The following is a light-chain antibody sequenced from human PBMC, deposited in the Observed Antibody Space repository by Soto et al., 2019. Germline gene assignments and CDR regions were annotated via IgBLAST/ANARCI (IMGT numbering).Light chain of an antibody. CDR3: QSYDISLSVYVI. CDR2: GNS. V-gene: IGLV1-40*01. J-gene: IGLJ2*01. CDR1: SSNIGAGYD. Sequence: QTVVTQPPSVSGAPGQRVTISCTGSSSNIGAGYDVQWYQQLPGAAPKLLIFGNSNRPSGVPDRVSGSRSGTSASLAITGLQAEDEADYFCQSYDISLSVYVIFGGGTKLTVL.